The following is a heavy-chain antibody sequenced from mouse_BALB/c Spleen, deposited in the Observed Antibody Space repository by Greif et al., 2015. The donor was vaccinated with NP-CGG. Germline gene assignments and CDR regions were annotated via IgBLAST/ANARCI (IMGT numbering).Heavy chain of an antibody. Sequence: VQLKDSGAELVKPGASVKLSCTASGFNIKDTYMHWVKQRPEQGLEWIGRIDPANGNTKYDPKFQGKASITADTSSNTAYLQLSSLTSEDTAVYYCARNGNYAMDYWGQGTSVTVSS. CDR2: IDPANGNT. V-gene: IGHV14-3*02. CDR1: GFNIKDTY. J-gene: IGHJ4*01. CDR3: ARNGNYAMDY. D-gene: IGHD2-1*01.